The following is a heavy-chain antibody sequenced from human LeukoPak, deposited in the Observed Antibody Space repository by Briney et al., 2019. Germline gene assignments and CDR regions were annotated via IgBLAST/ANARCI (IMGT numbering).Heavy chain of an antibody. D-gene: IGHD6-13*01. Sequence: SVKVSCKASGGTFSSYAISWVRQAPGQGLEWMGGIIPIFGTANYAQKFQGRVTITADESTSTAYMELSSLRSEDTAVYYCARSPGYSRNFDYWGQGTLVTVSS. CDR2: IIPIFGTA. CDR1: GGTFSSYA. J-gene: IGHJ4*02. CDR3: ARSPGYSRNFDY. V-gene: IGHV1-69*13.